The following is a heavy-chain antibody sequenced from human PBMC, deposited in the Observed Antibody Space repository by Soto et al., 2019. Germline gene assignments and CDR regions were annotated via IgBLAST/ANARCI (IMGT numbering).Heavy chain of an antibody. CDR1: GYTFTSYG. D-gene: IGHD5-12*01. J-gene: IGHJ4*02. CDR2: VSAYNGNT. V-gene: IGHV1-18*04. CDR3: ARDGDGYNHPHSDY. Sequence: AAVKVSCKASGYTFTSYGISWVRQAPGQGLEWMGWVSAYNGNTNYAQKLQGRVTMTTDTSTSTAYMELRSLRSDDTAVYYCARDGDGYNHPHSDYWGQGTMVTVSS.